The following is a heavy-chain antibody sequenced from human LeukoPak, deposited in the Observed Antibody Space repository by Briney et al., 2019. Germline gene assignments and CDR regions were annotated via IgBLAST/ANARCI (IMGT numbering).Heavy chain of an antibody. J-gene: IGHJ6*03. CDR3: ATCAASNYCYYYYMDV. V-gene: IGHV4-61*02. CDR1: SGSIRSGSYY. Sequence: PSQTLSLTCTVSSGSIRSGSYYWSWIRQPAGKGLEWIGRIYTSGSTNYNPSLKSRVTISVDTSKNQFSLKLSSVTAADTAVYYCATCAASNYCYYYYMDVWGKGTTVTVSS. D-gene: IGHD4-11*01. CDR2: IYTSGST.